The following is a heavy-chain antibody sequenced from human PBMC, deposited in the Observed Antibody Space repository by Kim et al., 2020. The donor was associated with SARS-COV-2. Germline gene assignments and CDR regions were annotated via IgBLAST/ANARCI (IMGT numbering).Heavy chain of an antibody. CDR2: ISYDGSNK. D-gene: IGHD6-19*01. J-gene: IGHJ4*02. Sequence: GGSLRLSCAASGFTFSSYGMHWVRQAPGKGPEWVAVISYDGSNKYYADSVKGRFTISRDNSKNTLYLQMNSLRAEDTAVYYCAKAAPLPGWYLDYWGQGTLVTVSS. V-gene: IGHV3-30*18. CDR1: GFTFSSYG. CDR3: AKAAPLPGWYLDY.